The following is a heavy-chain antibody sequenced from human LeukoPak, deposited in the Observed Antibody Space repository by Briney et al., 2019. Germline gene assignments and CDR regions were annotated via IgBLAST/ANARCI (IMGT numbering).Heavy chain of an antibody. V-gene: IGHV3-30*02. Sequence: GGSLRLSCAASGFTFSSYGVHWVRQAPGKGLEWVAFIRYDGSNKYYADSVKGRFTISRDNSKNTLYLQMNSLRAEDTAVYYCAKDGPSWVGPDAIDYWGQGTLVTVSS. CDR3: AKDGPSWVGPDAIDY. CDR1: GFTFSSYG. D-gene: IGHD1-26*01. J-gene: IGHJ4*02. CDR2: IRYDGSNK.